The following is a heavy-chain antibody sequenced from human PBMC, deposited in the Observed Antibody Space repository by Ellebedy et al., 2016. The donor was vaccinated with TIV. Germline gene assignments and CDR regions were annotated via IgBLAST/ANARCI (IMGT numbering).Heavy chain of an antibody. V-gene: IGHV4-34*01. Sequence: MPSETLSLTFAVYGGSFSGYSWSWIRQSPGKGLEWIGEINHSGSTNYNPSLKSRVTISVDTSKNQFSLKLSSVTAADTAVYYCARGRRFFYYYGMDVWGQGTTVTVSS. CDR2: INHSGST. CDR1: GGSFSGYS. D-gene: IGHD3-3*01. CDR3: ARGRRFFYYYGMDV. J-gene: IGHJ6*02.